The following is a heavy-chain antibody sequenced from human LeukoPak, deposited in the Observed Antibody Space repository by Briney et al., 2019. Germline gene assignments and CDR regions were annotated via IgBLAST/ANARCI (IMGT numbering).Heavy chain of an antibody. J-gene: IGHJ4*02. V-gene: IGHV1-2*04. CDR1: GYTFTGYY. CDR3: ARSRSYSGYDSVDY. CDR2: INPNSGGT. Sequence: PGASVKVSCKASGYTFTGYYMHRVRQAPGQGLEWMGWINPNSGGTNYAQKFQGWVTMTRDTSISTAYMELSRLRSDDTAVYYCARSRSYSGYDSVDYWGQGTLVTVSS. D-gene: IGHD5-12*01.